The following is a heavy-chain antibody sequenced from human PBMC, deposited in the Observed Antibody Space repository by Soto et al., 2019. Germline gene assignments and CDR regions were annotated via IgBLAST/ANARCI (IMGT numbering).Heavy chain of an antibody. CDR1: GFAFVNVW. CDR3: TTLPLDY. J-gene: IGHJ4*02. CDR2: IKTKTDGGTA. Sequence: WGSLRLSCAASGFAFVNVWIIFFRQAPGKGLEWVGRIKTKTDGGTADFAAPVKGRFTISRDDSKNTLYLQMNSLKTEDTAVYYCTTLPLDYWGQGALVTVSS. V-gene: IGHV3-15*01.